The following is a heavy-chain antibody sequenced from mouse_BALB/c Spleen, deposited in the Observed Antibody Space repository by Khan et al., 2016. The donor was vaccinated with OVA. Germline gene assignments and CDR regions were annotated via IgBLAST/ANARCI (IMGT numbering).Heavy chain of an antibody. Sequence: QVQLQQSGPELVNPGASLKVSCKASGYTFTDYIIGWVKQSTRQGLEWIGDIFPGSGTPYYNEEFKDKATLTADKSSNTAYMQLSSLTSEDSAVYFCARGGYSVFAYWGRGTLVTVSA. J-gene: IGHJ3*01. CDR3: ARGGYSVFAY. V-gene: IGHV1-77*01. CDR1: GYTFTDYI. D-gene: IGHD3-1*01. CDR2: IFPGSGTP.